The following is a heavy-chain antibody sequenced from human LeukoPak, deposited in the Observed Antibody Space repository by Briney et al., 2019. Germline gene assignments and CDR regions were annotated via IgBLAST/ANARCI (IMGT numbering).Heavy chain of an antibody. J-gene: IGHJ4*02. D-gene: IGHD2-21*01. CDR1: GSTLSTYA. CDR3: AKAPVTSCRGAYCYPFDS. CDR2: TSSSDAGT. V-gene: IGHV3-23*01. Sequence: GGSLRLSCEASGSTLSTYAMSWVRQTPGKGLEWVAATSSSDAGTYHADSVRGRFTISRDNSKNTLYLQMNRLRAEDAAVYFCAKAPVTSCRGAYCYPFDSWGQGTLVTVSS.